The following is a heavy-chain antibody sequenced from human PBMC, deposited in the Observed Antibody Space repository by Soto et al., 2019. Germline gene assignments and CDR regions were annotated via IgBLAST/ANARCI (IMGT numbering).Heavy chain of an antibody. J-gene: IGHJ4*02. Sequence: GSLRLTCAASGFTGSSNYMSWVRQAPGKGLEWVSVIYSGGSTYYADSVKGRFTISRDNSKNTLYLHMNSLRAEDTAVYYCARDRRYCSGGSCYPYYFDYWGQGTLVTVSS. CDR3: ARDRRYCSGGSCYPYYFDY. V-gene: IGHV3-66*01. CDR1: GFTGSSNY. CDR2: IYSGGST. D-gene: IGHD2-15*01.